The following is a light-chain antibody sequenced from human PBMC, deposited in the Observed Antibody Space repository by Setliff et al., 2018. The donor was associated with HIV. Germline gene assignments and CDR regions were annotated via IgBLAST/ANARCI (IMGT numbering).Light chain of an antibody. CDR3: CSSAGTYTAFFV. CDR2: DVT. CDR1: SSDAGDYNF. V-gene: IGLV2-11*01. J-gene: IGLJ1*01. Sequence: QSVLTQPRSVSGSPGQSVTIAFTATSSDAGDYNFVSWYQLHPGKAPKLIIYDVTKRPSGVPDRFSGSKSANAASLTISGLQAEDEADYYCCSSAGTYTAFFVFGTGTKVTVL.